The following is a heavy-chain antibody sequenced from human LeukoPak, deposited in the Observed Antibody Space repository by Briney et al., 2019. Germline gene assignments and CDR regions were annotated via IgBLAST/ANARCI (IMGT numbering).Heavy chain of an antibody. CDR3: ARRFFDQDFFDY. V-gene: IGHV4-4*09. Sequence: PSETLSLTCSVSVGSISGYYWSWIRLPPGKGLEWIGYIHASGSTHYNSSLKSRVTILLDTSKNQFSLEVISQTAADTAVYYCARRFFDQDFFDYWGQGTLVTVSS. CDR1: VGSISGYY. CDR2: IHASGST. D-gene: IGHD3-9*01. J-gene: IGHJ4*02.